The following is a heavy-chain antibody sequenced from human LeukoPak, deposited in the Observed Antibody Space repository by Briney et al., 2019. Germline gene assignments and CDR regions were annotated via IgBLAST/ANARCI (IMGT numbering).Heavy chain of an antibody. CDR2: INPSGGST. CDR3: ARDHNWNSGV. J-gene: IGHJ4*02. CDR1: GGTFSSYA. Sequence: ASVKVSCKASGGTFSSYAISWVRQAPGQGLEWMGIINPSGGSTSYAQKFQGRVTMTRDTSTSTVYMELSSLRSEDTAVYYCARDHNWNSGVWGQGTLVTVSS. V-gene: IGHV1-46*01. D-gene: IGHD1-7*01.